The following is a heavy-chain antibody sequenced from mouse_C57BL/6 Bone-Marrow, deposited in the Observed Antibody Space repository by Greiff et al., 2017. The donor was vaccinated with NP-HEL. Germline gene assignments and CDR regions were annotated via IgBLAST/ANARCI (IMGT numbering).Heavy chain of an antibody. Sequence: VKLQESGAELVMPGASVKLSCKASGYTFTSYWMHWVKQRPGQGLEWIGEIDPSDSYTNYNQKFKGKSTLTVDKSSSTAYMQLSSLTSEDSAVYYCARGYYYGILWGQGTLVTVSA. V-gene: IGHV1-69*01. J-gene: IGHJ3*01. CDR1: GYTFTSYW. D-gene: IGHD1-1*01. CDR3: ARGYYYGIL. CDR2: IDPSDSYT.